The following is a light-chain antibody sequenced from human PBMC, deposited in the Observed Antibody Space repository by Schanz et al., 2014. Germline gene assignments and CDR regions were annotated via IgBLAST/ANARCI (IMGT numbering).Light chain of an antibody. Sequence: EIVLTQSPGTLSLSPGERAILSCRASQSVSNNYLAWYQQKPGQAPRLLIYGASTRATGIPARFSGSGSGTEFTLTISSLQSEDFAVYYCQQYNNWLLYTFGQGTKLEIK. CDR1: QSVSNN. CDR3: QQYNNWLLYT. CDR2: GAS. J-gene: IGKJ2*01. V-gene: IGKV3-15*01.